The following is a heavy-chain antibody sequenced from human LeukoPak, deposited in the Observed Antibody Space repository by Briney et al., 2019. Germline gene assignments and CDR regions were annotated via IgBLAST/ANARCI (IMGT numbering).Heavy chain of an antibody. Sequence: SQTLSLTCAISGDSVSSNSATWNWIRQSPARGLEWLRRTYYRSKWYTDYAISVKSRITINPDTSKSQVSLQLNSVTPEDTAVYYCATGYGGYKVSLDYWDQGTLVTVSS. J-gene: IGHJ4*02. CDR3: ATGYGGYKVSLDY. V-gene: IGHV6-1*01. D-gene: IGHD4-23*01. CDR1: GDSVSSNSAT. CDR2: TYYRSKWYT.